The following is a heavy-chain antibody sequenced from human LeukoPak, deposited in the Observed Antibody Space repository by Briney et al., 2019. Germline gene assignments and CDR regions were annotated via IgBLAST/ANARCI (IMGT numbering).Heavy chain of an antibody. D-gene: IGHD4-11*01. J-gene: IGHJ4*02. V-gene: IGHV1-2*02. CDR3: ARDPSSVTLYFFDY. Sequence: ASVKVSCKASGYTFRGNYIHWLRQAPGQGLGWMGWIDVNNGDTKSAQKFQGRVTMSRDTSISTAYMDLSSLSADDAAVYYCARDPSSVTLYFFDYWGQGTLVTVSS. CDR2: IDVNNGDT. CDR1: GYTFRGNY.